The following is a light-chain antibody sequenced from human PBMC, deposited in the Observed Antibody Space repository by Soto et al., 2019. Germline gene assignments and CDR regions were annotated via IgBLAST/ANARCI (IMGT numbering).Light chain of an antibody. CDR2: GAS. CDR1: QTIGSNS. Sequence: EIVLTQSPGTLSLSPGERATLSCRASQTIGSNSLAWYQQKPDQAPRLLIYGASNRATGIPDRFSGSGSGTDFTLTISRLEPEDFAVYCCQQYNEWPITFGQGTRLDIK. J-gene: IGKJ5*01. CDR3: QQYNEWPIT. V-gene: IGKV3-20*01.